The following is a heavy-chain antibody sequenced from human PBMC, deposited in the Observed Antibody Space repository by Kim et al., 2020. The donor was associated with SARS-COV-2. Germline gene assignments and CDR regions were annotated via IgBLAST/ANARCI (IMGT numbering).Heavy chain of an antibody. J-gene: IGHJ4*02. CDR1: GFTFSSYW. CDR2: IKQDGSEK. V-gene: IGHV3-7*01. Sequence: GGSLRLSCAASGFTFSSYWMSWVRQAPGKGLEWVANIKQDGSEKYYVDSVKGRFTISRDNAKNSLYLQMNSLRAEDTAVYYCAREGLDYYDSSSYYFDYWGQGTLVTVSS. CDR3: AREGLDYYDSSSYYFDY. D-gene: IGHD3-22*01.